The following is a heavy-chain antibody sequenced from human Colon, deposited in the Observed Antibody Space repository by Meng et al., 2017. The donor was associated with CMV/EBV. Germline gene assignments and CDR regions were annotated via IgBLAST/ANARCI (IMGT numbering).Heavy chain of an antibody. J-gene: IGHJ4*02. CDR3: ARVNARIPGALRD. D-gene: IGHD4/OR15-4a*01. Sequence: SGDSVNSRDYYWTWVRQPPGKSLQWVGYMYSGGTANYNPSLGRRLTISVDTSKNLFSLSLTSVTAVDTATYYCARVNARIPGALRDWGQGVLVTVSS. V-gene: IGHV4-61*03. CDR1: GDSVNSRDYY. CDR2: MYSGGTA.